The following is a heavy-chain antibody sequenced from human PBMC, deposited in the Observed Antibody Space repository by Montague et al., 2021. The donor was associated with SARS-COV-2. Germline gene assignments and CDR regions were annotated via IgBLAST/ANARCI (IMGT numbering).Heavy chain of an antibody. CDR3: ASSGITLTGLDAFDI. V-gene: IGHV6-1*01. CDR1: GDSVARKRGA. CDR2: TYYRSKWDS. D-gene: IGHD3-9*01. J-gene: IGHJ3*02. Sequence: CAISGDSVARKRGAWNWIRQSPSRGLEWLGRTYYRSKWDSDYAESVKXRLVITPDTSKNQVSLQLNSVIPEDTAVYFCASSGITLTGLDAFDIWGQGTMVTVSS.